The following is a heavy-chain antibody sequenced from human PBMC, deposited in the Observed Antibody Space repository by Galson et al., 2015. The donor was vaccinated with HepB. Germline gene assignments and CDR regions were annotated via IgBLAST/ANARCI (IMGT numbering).Heavy chain of an antibody. V-gene: IGHV1-69*04. CDR3: ARVKGGGDGYNHLEH. CDR2: IIPSLEVV. J-gene: IGHJ4*01. D-gene: IGHD5-24*01. CDR1: GYTFTSYG. Sequence: SVKVSCKASGYTFTSYGISWVRQAPGQGLEWMGRIIPSLEVVAYTQKLQGRLTITADKVTATTYMELSSLTAEDTAIYYCARVKGGGDGYNHLEHWGRGTLVAVAS.